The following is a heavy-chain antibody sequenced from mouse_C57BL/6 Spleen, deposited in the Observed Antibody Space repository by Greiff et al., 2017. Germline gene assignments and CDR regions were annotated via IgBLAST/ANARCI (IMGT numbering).Heavy chain of an antibody. CDR2: IDPSDSYT. CDR1: GYTFTSYW. CDR3: ARFPYYYGSSYYAMDY. J-gene: IGHJ4*01. Sequence: VQLQQPGAELVRPGTSVKLSCKASGYTFTSYWMHWVQQRPGQGLEWIGVIDPSDSYTNYNQKFKGKATLTVDTSSSTAYMQLSSLTSEDSAVYYCARFPYYYGSSYYAMDYWGQGTSVTVAS. D-gene: IGHD1-1*01. V-gene: IGHV1-59*01.